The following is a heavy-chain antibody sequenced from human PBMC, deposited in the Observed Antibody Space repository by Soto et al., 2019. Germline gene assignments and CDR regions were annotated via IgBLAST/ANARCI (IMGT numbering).Heavy chain of an antibody. Sequence: PSETLSLTCTVSGGSIRSDSYYWGWIRQSPEKGFEWIASISYFGSTYYSPTLKSRLIISVDTSKSQFSLKLSSVTAADTAVYYCARDKITGLFDYWGQGTLVTVSS. CDR2: ISYFGST. CDR1: GGSIRSDSYY. V-gene: IGHV4-39*02. D-gene: IGHD2-8*02. J-gene: IGHJ4*02. CDR3: ARDKITGLFDY.